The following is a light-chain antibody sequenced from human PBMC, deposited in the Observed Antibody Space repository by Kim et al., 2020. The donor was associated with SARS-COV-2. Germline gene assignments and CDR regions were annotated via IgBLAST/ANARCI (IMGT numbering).Light chain of an antibody. CDR3: QQYNSPWT. J-gene: IGKJ1*01. CDR1: QSISSW. Sequence: DIQMTQSPSTLSASVGDRVTITCRASQSISSWLAWYQQKPGKAPKLLIYRASSLESGVPSRFSGTGSGTEFTLTISSLKPDDFATYICQQYNSPWTVGQGTKVDIK. V-gene: IGKV1-5*03. CDR2: RAS.